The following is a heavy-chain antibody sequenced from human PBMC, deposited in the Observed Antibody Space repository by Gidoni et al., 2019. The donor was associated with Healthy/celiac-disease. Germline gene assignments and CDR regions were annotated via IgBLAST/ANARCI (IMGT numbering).Heavy chain of an antibody. J-gene: IGHJ4*02. CDR2: MNPNSGNT. D-gene: IGHD3-3*01. CDR3: ARAESGFLEWLLSN. V-gene: IGHV1-8*01. CDR1: GSTFTSYD. Sequence: QVQLVQSGAEVKKPGASVTVSCNASGSTFTSYDINWVRQATGQGLEWMGWMNPNSGNTGYAQKFQGRVTMTRNTSISTAYMELSSLRSEDTAVYYCARAESGFLEWLLSNWGQGTLVTVSS.